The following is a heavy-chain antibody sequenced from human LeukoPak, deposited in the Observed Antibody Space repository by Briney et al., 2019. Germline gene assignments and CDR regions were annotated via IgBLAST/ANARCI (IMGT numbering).Heavy chain of an antibody. V-gene: IGHV1-46*01. CDR2: INPSGGST. Sequence: GASVKVSCKASGYTFTSYYMHWVRQAPGQGLEWMGIINPSGGSTSYAQKVQGRVTMTRDMSTSTVYMELSSLRSEDTAVYYCAREGITMVRGVIPGYMDVWGKGTTVTVSS. CDR3: AREGITMVRGVIPGYMDV. J-gene: IGHJ6*03. CDR1: GYTFTSYY. D-gene: IGHD3-10*01.